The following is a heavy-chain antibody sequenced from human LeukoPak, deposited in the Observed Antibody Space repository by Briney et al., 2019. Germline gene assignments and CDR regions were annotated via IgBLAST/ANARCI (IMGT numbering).Heavy chain of an antibody. V-gene: IGHV4-39*07. D-gene: IGHD6-19*01. CDR2: IYYSGST. CDR3: ARVSVRWLVQDY. Sequence: SETLSLTCTVSGGSISSSSYYWGWIRQPPGKGLEWIGSIYYSGSTYYNPSLKSRVTISVDTSKNQFSLKLTSVTTADTAVFYCARVSVRWLVQDYWGQGTLVTVSS. CDR1: GGSISSSSYY. J-gene: IGHJ4*02.